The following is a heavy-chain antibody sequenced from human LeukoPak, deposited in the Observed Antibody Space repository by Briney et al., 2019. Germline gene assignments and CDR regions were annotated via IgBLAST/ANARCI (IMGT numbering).Heavy chain of an antibody. CDR2: INWNGGST. CDR1: GFTFDDYG. V-gene: IGHV3-20*04. D-gene: IGHD3-22*01. Sequence: GGSLRLSCAASGFTFDDYGMSWVRQAPGKGLEWVSGINWNGGSTGYADSVKGRFTISRDNAKNSLYLQMNSLRAEDTAVYYCARNYYDSTGYMHYGMDVWGQGTTVTVSS. CDR3: ARNYYDSTGYMHYGMDV. J-gene: IGHJ6*02.